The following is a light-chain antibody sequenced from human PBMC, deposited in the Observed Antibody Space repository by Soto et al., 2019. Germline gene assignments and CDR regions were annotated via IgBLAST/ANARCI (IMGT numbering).Light chain of an antibody. Sequence: QSVLTQPASVSGSPGQSITISCTGSSSDVGGYNHVSWYQQHPGKAPKLMIYEVSNRPSGVSNRFSGSKSGNTASLTISGLQAEDEADYYCSSYTTSTTRIIFGGWTKLTVL. V-gene: IGLV2-14*01. J-gene: IGLJ2*01. CDR2: EVS. CDR3: SSYTTSTTRII. CDR1: SSDVGGYNH.